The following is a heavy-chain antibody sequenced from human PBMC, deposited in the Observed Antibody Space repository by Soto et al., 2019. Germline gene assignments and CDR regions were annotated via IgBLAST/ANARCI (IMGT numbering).Heavy chain of an antibody. CDR1: GFTFSSYG. CDR2: IWYDGSNK. V-gene: IGHV3-33*01. J-gene: IGHJ6*02. Sequence: GSLRLSCAASGFTFSSYGMHWVRQAPGKGLEWVAVIWYDGSNKYYADSVKGRFTISRDNSKNTLYLQMNSLRAEDTAVYYCARERFTAMVGDYYYGMDVWGQGTTVTVSS. CDR3: ARERFTAMVGDYYYGMDV. D-gene: IGHD5-18*01.